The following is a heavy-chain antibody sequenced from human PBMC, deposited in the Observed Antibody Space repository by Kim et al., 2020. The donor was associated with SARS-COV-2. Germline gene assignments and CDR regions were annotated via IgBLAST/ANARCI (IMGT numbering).Heavy chain of an antibody. V-gene: IGHV1-2*02. CDR3: ARDQGGLDG. CDR1: GDTFSGFY. J-gene: IGHJ6*02. CDR2: INPNSGAT. Sequence: ASVKVSCKASGDTFSGFYMHWVRQAPGQGLEWMGWINPNSGATNYAQKFQDRITLTRDTSISTGYMELNRLTSDDTAVYYCARDQGGLDGWGQGTTVT.